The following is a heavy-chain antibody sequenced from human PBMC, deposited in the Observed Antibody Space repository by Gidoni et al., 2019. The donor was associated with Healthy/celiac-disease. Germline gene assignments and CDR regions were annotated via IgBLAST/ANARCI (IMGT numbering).Heavy chain of an antibody. J-gene: IGHJ4*02. CDR3: ARDRAPLVGYYFDY. D-gene: IGHD3-22*01. CDR2: ISSSSSYI. CDR1: GFTFSSYS. Sequence: EVQLVESGGGLVKPGGSLRLSCAASGFTFSSYSMNWVRQAPGKGLEWVSSISSSSSYIYYADSVKGRFTISRDNAKNSLYLQMNSLRAEDTAVYYCARDRAPLVGYYFDYWGQGTLVTVSS. V-gene: IGHV3-21*06.